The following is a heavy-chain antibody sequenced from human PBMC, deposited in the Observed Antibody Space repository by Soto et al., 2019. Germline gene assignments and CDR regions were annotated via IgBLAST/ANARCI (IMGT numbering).Heavy chain of an antibody. J-gene: IGHJ4*02. CDR1: GFIFSNYA. D-gene: IGHD5-12*01. CDR3: AKGAEGYVVSSLDY. CDR2: ITSTGSST. Sequence: GGSLRLSYAASGFIFSNYAMTWVRQAPGKGLEWVSAITSTGSSTYYADSVKGRFTISRDNSKNTLYLQINSLTAEDTAVYYCAKGAEGYVVSSLDYWGQGTLVTVSS. V-gene: IGHV3-23*01.